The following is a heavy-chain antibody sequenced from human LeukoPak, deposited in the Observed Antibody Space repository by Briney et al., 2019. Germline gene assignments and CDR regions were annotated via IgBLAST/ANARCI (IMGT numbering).Heavy chain of an antibody. CDR3: VRDGDVSPIRPRHYGMDV. J-gene: IGHJ6*02. CDR2: ISNNGDRT. D-gene: IGHD4-17*01. Sequence: GGSLSLSCAASGFTFSNYIIHWVRQAPGKGLEDVSAISNNGDRTYYANSVKGRFTISRDNSKKMLYLQMGSLRVEDMAVYYCVRDGDVSPIRPRHYGMDVWGQGTTVTVSS. CDR1: GFTFSNYI. V-gene: IGHV3-64*01.